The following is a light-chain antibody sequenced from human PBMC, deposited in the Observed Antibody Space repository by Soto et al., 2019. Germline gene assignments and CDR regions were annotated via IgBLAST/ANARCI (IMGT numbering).Light chain of an antibody. J-gene: IGKJ3*01. V-gene: IGKV3-11*01. CDR2: DAS. CDR1: QSVSSY. CDR3: QQRIT. Sequence: EIVFTQSPATLYLSPGERATLSCRASQSVSSYLAWYQQKPGQAPRLLIYDASNRATGIPARFSGSGSGTDFTLTISSLEPEDFALYYCQQRITFGPGTKVDIK.